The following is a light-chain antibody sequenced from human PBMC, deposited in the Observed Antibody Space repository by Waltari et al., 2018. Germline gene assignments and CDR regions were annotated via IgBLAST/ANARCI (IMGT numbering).Light chain of an antibody. V-gene: IGKV3-11*01. CDR1: QCVGSY. Sequence: EIVLTQSPATLSCSHGQRATLSCRASQCVGSYLALYQQKPGQAPRLLICDASNRATDLPARFSGSGSGTDFTLTISSLVPEDFAVYYCQQRSNWPPLTFGGGTKVEMK. J-gene: IGKJ4*01. CDR2: DAS. CDR3: QQRSNWPPLT.